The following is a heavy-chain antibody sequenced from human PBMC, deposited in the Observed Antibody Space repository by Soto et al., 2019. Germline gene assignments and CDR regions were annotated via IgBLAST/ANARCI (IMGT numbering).Heavy chain of an antibody. V-gene: IGHV3-21*01. CDR2: ISSSSSSSYI. CDR3: ARQGTSTKYYTMVV. CDR1: GFTFSTYS. D-gene: IGHD2-2*01. J-gene: IGHJ6*02. Sequence: EVQLVESGGGLVKPGGSLRLSCEASGFTFSTYSMNWARQAPGKGLEWVSSISSSSSSSYIYYADSVKGRFSISRDNAKNSLYLQMNSLRAEDTAVYYCARQGTSTKYYTMVVWGQGTTVTVSS.